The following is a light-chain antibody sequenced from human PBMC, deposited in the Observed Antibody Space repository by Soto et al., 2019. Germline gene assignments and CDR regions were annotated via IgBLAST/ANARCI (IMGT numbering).Light chain of an antibody. Sequence: DIQMTQSPSSVSASVGDRVTITCRASQGISTSLAWYQQKPGGAPKLLIYDATTLQSGVPSRFSGSGSGTEFTLTISSLQPEDFATYYCQQASTFPPGTFGQGTRVEIK. J-gene: IGKJ1*01. CDR3: QQASTFPPGT. CDR1: QGISTS. CDR2: DAT. V-gene: IGKV1-12*01.